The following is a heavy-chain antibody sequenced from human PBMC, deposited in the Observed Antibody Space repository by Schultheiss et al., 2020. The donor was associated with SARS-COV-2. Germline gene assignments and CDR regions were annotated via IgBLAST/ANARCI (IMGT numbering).Heavy chain of an antibody. CDR2: ISYDGSNK. Sequence: GGSLRLSCAASGFTFSSYAMHWVRQAPGKGLEWVAVISYDGSNKYYADSVKGRFTISRDNSKNTLYLQMNSLRAEDTAVYYCASASKSSYYYYDSSGYPDYWGQGTLVSVSS. D-gene: IGHD3-22*01. CDR1: GFTFSSYA. CDR3: ASASKSSYYYYDSSGYPDY. V-gene: IGHV3-30-3*01. J-gene: IGHJ4*02.